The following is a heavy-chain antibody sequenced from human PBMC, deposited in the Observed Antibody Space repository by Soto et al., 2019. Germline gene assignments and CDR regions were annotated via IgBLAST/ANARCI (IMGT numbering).Heavy chain of an antibody. CDR2: IKQDGSEK. Sequence: GGSLRLSCGPSGFIFRNYWMSWVRQFPGKGLEWVANIKQDGSEKYYVDSVKGRFTISRDNAKNSLYLQMNSLRAEDTTVYYCARDDGSIAAAGTIWFDPWGQGTLVTVSS. V-gene: IGHV3-7*01. J-gene: IGHJ5*02. D-gene: IGHD6-13*01. CDR3: ARDDGSIAAAGTIWFDP. CDR1: GFIFRNYW.